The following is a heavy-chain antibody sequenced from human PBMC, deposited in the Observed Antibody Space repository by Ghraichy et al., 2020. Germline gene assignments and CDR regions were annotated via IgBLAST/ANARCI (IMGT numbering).Heavy chain of an antibody. CDR2: ISAYNGNT. CDR1: GYTFTSYG. Sequence: ASVKVSCKASGYTFTSYGISWVRQDPGQGLEWMGWISAYNGNTNYAQKLQGRVTMTTDTSTSTAYMELMSLRSDDTAVYYCARDLIAAASEPAEYFQHWGQGTLVTVSS. V-gene: IGHV1-18*01. D-gene: IGHD6-13*01. CDR3: ARDLIAAASEPAEYFQH. J-gene: IGHJ1*01.